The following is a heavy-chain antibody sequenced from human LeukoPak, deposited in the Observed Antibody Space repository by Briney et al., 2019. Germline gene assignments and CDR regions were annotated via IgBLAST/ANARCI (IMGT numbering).Heavy chain of an antibody. Sequence: ASVKVSCTASGYTFTDYYVHWVRQAPGQWLEWMGWINPKSGGTNYAQKFQGRVTITRDTSISTAAMELSRLTSDDTAVYYCARDVAYIWGPQGHGYFDSWGQGTLVTVSS. D-gene: IGHD3-16*01. CDR1: GYTFTDYY. CDR2: INPKSGGT. CDR3: ARDVAYIWGPQGHGYFDS. V-gene: IGHV1-2*02. J-gene: IGHJ4*02.